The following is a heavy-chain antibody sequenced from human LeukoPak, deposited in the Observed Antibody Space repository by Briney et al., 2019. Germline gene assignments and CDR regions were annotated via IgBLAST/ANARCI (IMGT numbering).Heavy chain of an antibody. D-gene: IGHD6-19*01. Sequence: SGGSLRLSCAASGFTFNDYAMHWVRQAPGKGLEWVSGISWNSGSIGYADSVKGRFTISRDNAKNSLYLQMNSLRAEDMALYYCAKDMRTWLVGRGFDYWGQGSLGTVSS. J-gene: IGHJ4*02. CDR2: ISWNSGSI. V-gene: IGHV3-9*03. CDR3: AKDMRTWLVGRGFDY. CDR1: GFTFNDYA.